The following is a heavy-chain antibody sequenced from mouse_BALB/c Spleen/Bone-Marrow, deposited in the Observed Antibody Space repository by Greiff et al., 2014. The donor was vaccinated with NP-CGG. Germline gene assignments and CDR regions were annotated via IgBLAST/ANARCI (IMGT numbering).Heavy chain of an antibody. Sequence: VQLQQSGAEFVKPGASVKLSCKASGYTFTTYWMHWVKQRPGQGLGWIGQIDPSDSYTNYSQKFKGKATLTVDKSSSTGYIQLSSLSSEDSAVYYCARGGDNYAWFPYWGQGTLVTVSA. J-gene: IGHJ3*01. V-gene: IGHV1-69*02. D-gene: IGHD1-3*01. CDR3: ARGGDNYAWFPY. CDR2: IDPSDSYT. CDR1: GYTFTTYW.